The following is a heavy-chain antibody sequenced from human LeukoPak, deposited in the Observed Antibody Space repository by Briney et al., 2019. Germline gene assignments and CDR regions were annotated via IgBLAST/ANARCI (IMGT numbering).Heavy chain of an antibody. V-gene: IGHV4-59*03. CDR3: AGTVDTAMVGAF. Sequence: PSETLSLTCTVSGGSISSYYWSWIRQPPGKGLEWIGYIYYSGSTNYNPSLKSRVTISVDTSKNQFSLKLSSVTAADTAIYYCAGTVDTAMVGAFWGQGTLVTVSS. CDR2: IYYSGST. D-gene: IGHD5-18*01. J-gene: IGHJ4*02. CDR1: GGSISSYY.